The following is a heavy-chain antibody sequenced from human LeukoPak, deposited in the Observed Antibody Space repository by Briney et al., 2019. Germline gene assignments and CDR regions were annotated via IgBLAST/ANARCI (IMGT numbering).Heavy chain of an antibody. CDR1: GFTFSSYG. Sequence: GRSLRLSCAASGFTFSSYGIHWVRQAPGKGLEWVAVIWFDGSNKYYADSVKGRFTISRDSGRKSVYLQMNSLTTDDTAFYFCAKELDTMFFDYWGQGALVTVSS. CDR2: IWFDGSNK. CDR3: AKELDTMFFDY. D-gene: IGHD3-10*02. V-gene: IGHV3-33*03. J-gene: IGHJ4*02.